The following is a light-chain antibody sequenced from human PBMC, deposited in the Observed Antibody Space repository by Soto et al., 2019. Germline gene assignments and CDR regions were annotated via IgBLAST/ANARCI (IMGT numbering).Light chain of an antibody. CDR1: QSVLYSSNNKNY. CDR3: QQYYSTPRT. V-gene: IGKV4-1*01. J-gene: IGKJ1*01. Sequence: DIVMTQSPDSLAVSLGERATINCKSSQSVLYSSNNKNYLAWYQQKPGQTPKLLIYWASTREYGVPDRFSGSGSGTDFTLTISSLQAEDVAVYYCQQYYSTPRTFGQGTKVEIK. CDR2: WAS.